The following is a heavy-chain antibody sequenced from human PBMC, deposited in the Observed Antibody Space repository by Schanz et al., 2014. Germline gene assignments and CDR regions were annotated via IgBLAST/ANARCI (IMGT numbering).Heavy chain of an antibody. Sequence: DVQLVDSGGGLVQPGGSLRLSCAASGFTVSNSYIHWVRQAPGKGLEWVSTIYSSGSTYYADSVRGRFTISRDNSMNTVYLQMNSLRAEDTGVYYCAKVAPAATYLDSWGLGTLVTVSS. V-gene: IGHV3-53*01. D-gene: IGHD2-2*01. CDR2: IYSSGST. CDR3: AKVAPAATYLDS. CDR1: GFTVSNSY. J-gene: IGHJ4*02.